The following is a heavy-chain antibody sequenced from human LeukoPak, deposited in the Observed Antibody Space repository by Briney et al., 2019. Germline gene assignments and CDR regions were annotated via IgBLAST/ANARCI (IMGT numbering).Heavy chain of an antibody. Sequence: SETLSLTCTVSGGSISSGSYYWSWIRQPAGKGLEWIGRIYTSGSTNYNPSLKSRVTIPVDTSKNQFSLKLSSVTAADTAVYYCAREGSVWFGEFKDYWGQGTLVTVSS. J-gene: IGHJ4*02. V-gene: IGHV4-61*02. CDR2: IYTSGST. CDR3: AREGSVWFGEFKDY. D-gene: IGHD3-10*01. CDR1: GGSISSGSYY.